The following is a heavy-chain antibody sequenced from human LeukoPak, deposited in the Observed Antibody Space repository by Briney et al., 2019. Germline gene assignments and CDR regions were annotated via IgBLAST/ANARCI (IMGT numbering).Heavy chain of an antibody. Sequence: SETLSLTCTVSGYSITSGYYWGWIRQPPGMGLEWIGSIYHSGSTHYNPSLNSRVTMSVDTSKNQVSLKLSSVTAADTAVYYCARSRLRGVTTYYMDVWGKGTTVTISS. CDR3: ARSRLRGVTTYYMDV. CDR2: IYHSGST. J-gene: IGHJ6*03. D-gene: IGHD3-10*01. CDR1: GYSITSGYY. V-gene: IGHV4-38-2*02.